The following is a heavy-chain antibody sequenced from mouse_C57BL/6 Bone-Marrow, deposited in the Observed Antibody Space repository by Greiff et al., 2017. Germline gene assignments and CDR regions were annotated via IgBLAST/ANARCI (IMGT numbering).Heavy chain of an antibody. CDR3: VRQTGTNFDV. V-gene: IGHV10-1*01. CDR2: IRSKSNNYAT. D-gene: IGHD4-1*01. CDR1: GFSFNTYA. J-gene: IGHJ1*03. Sequence: EVQLVESGGGLVQPKGSLKLSCAASGFSFNTYAMNWVRQAPGKGLEWVARIRSKSNNYATYYADSVKDRFTISRDDSESMHYLQMNNLKTEDTAMYYCVRQTGTNFDVWGTGTTVTVSS.